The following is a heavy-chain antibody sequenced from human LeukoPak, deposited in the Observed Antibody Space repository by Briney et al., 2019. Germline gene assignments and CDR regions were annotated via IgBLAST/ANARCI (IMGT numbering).Heavy chain of an antibody. Sequence: PSETLSLTCTVSGGSISSSSYYWGWIRQPPGKGLEWIGSIYYSGSTYYNPSLKSRVTISVDTSKNQFTLKLSSVTAADTAVYYCARRRAAVGYFDYWGQGTLVTVSS. J-gene: IGHJ4*02. CDR1: GGSISSSSYY. V-gene: IGHV4-39*01. CDR2: IYYSGST. CDR3: ARRRAAVGYFDY. D-gene: IGHD6-13*01.